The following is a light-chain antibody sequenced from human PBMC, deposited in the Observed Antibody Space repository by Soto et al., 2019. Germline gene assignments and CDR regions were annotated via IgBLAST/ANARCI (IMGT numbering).Light chain of an antibody. CDR3: YSYAGNNVL. Sequence: QSVLTQPPSASGTPGQRVTISCSGSSSNIGSNYVYWYQQLPGTAPKLLIYRNNQRPSGVPDRFSGSKSGTSASLAISGLRSEDEADYYCYSYAGNNVLFGGGTKLTVL. CDR2: RNN. V-gene: IGLV1-47*01. CDR1: SSNIGSNY. J-gene: IGLJ2*01.